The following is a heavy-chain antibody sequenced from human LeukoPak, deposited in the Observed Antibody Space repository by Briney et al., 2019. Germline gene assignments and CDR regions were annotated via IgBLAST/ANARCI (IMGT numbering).Heavy chain of an antibody. CDR1: GFTSSSYW. Sequence: PGGSLRLSCAASGFTSSSYWMTWVRQAPGKGLEWVTNIKPDGSEKYYVDSVKGRFTISRDNAKNSLYLQMNSLRAEDTALYYCARDTVGVTDYWGQGTLVTVSS. CDR2: IKPDGSEK. CDR3: ARDTVGVTDY. J-gene: IGHJ4*02. D-gene: IGHD1-26*01. V-gene: IGHV3-7*01.